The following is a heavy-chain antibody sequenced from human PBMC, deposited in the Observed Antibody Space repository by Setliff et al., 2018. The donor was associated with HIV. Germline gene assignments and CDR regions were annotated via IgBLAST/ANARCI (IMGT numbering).Heavy chain of an antibody. CDR1: GFTFNSYA. J-gene: IGHJ1*01. CDR3: AKDIVVVIGPPFQH. CDR2: ISGSGGST. V-gene: IGHV3-23*01. D-gene: IGHD3-22*01. Sequence: GGSLRLSCAASGFTFNSYAMNWVRQAPGKGLEWVSAISGSGGSTYYADSVRGRFTISRDNSKNTLYLQMNSLRAEDTAVYYCAKDIVVVIGPPFQHWGQGTLVTVSS.